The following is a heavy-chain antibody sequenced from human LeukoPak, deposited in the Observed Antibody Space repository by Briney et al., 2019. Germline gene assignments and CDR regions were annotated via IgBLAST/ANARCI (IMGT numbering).Heavy chain of an antibody. CDR3: AKAGIVGATFRIDY. CDR1: EFTFRSFA. Sequence: GGSLRLSCAASEFTFRSFAMSWVRRAPGKGLEWVSTITGSGDTRDHADSVRGRFSISIENSKDKLYLQMNGLRAEDTALYFCAKAGIVGATFRIDYWGQGTLVTVSS. J-gene: IGHJ4*02. V-gene: IGHV3-23*01. D-gene: IGHD1-26*01. CDR2: ITGSGDTR.